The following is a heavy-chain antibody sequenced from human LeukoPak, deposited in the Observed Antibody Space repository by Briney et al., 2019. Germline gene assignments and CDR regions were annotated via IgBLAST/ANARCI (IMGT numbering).Heavy chain of an antibody. CDR2: ISSSSSTI. V-gene: IGHV3-48*04. J-gene: IGHJ4*02. CDR1: GFTFSSYS. CDR3: AREGRMAIDY. Sequence: GGSLRLSCAASGFTFSSYSMNWVRQAPGKGLEWVSYISSSSSTIYYADSVKGRFTISRDNAKNSLYLQMNSLRAEDTAVYYCAREGRMAIDYWGQGTLVTVSS. D-gene: IGHD5-24*01.